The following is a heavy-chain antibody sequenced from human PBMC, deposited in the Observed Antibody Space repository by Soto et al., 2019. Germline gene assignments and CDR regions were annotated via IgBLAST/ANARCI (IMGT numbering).Heavy chain of an antibody. Sequence: GESLKISCAASGFTFDDYAMHWVRQAPGEGLEWVSLISWNGGSYYYADSVRGGFTISKDNSKQSPYLQMNSMRAQDTSMYYYENDNTTVIAAASNQRHYFYGMDVWGQGTTVTVSS. V-gene: IGHV3-43D*03. CDR1: GFTFDDYA. J-gene: IGHJ6*02. CDR2: ISWNGGSY. D-gene: IGHD6-13*01. CDR3: ENDNTTVIAAASNQRHYFYGMDV.